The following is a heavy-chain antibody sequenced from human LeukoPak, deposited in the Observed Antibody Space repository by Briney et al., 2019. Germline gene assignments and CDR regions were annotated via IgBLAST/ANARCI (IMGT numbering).Heavy chain of an antibody. CDR1: GFKFSDHY. CDR2: SRNKASSYTT. D-gene: IGHD2-15*01. V-gene: IGHV3-72*01. Sequence: GGSQRLSCAASGFKFSDHYIDWVRQAPGKGLEWVGRSRNKASSYTTEYAASVEGRFTISRDVSESSLYLQMNSLRAEDTAVYYCARGPKIVVVVAATPDDYWGQGTLVTVSS. J-gene: IGHJ4*02. CDR3: ARGPKIVVVVAATPDDY.